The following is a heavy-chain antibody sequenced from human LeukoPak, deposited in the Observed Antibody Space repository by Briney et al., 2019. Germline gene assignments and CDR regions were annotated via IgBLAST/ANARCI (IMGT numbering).Heavy chain of an antibody. V-gene: IGHV1-18*01. CDR2: ISAYNGNT. CDR1: GYTFTSYG. J-gene: IGHJ3*02. CDR3: ARDSNDYDAFDI. D-gene: IGHD4-17*01. Sequence: ASVKVSCRASGYTFTSYGISWVRQAPGQGLEWMGWISAYNGNTNYAQKLQGRVTMTTDTSTSTAYMELRSLRSDDTAVYYCARDSNDYDAFDIWGQGTMVTVSS.